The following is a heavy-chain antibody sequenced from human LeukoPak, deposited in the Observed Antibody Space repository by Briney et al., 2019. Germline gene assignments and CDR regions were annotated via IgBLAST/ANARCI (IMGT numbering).Heavy chain of an antibody. CDR2: IYHSGST. V-gene: IGHV4-38-2*02. Sequence: PSETLSLTCTVSGYSISSGYYWGWIRQPPGKGLEWIGSIYHSGSTYYNPSLKSRVTISVDTSKNQFSLKLSSVTAADTAVYYCARDSAAGPPGDYWGQGTLVTVSP. J-gene: IGHJ4*02. CDR1: GYSISSGYY. CDR3: ARDSAAGPPGDY. D-gene: IGHD6-19*01.